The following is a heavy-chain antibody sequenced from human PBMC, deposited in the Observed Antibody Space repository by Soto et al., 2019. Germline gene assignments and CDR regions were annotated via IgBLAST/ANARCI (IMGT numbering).Heavy chain of an antibody. Sequence: PGGSLRLSCAASGFTFSSYWMHWVRQAPGKGLVWVSRINSDGSSTSYADSVKGRFTISRDNAKNTLYLQMNSLRAEDTAVYYCARDLVRGVDGNWFDPWGQGTLVTSPQ. CDR2: INSDGSST. CDR3: ARDLVRGVDGNWFDP. J-gene: IGHJ5*02. CDR1: GFTFSSYW. V-gene: IGHV3-74*01. D-gene: IGHD3-10*01.